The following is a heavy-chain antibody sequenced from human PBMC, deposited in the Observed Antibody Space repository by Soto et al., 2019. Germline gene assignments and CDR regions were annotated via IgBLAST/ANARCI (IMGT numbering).Heavy chain of an antibody. CDR1: GGSISSGGYS. Sequence: PSETLSLTCAVSGGSISSGGYSWSWIRQPPGKGLEWIGYIYHSGSTYYNPSLKSRVTISVDTSKNQFSLKLSSVTAADTAVYYCARDDSSGFSAYWGQGTLVTVSS. CDR2: IYHSGST. J-gene: IGHJ4*02. D-gene: IGHD3-22*01. V-gene: IGHV4-30-2*05. CDR3: ARDDSSGFSAY.